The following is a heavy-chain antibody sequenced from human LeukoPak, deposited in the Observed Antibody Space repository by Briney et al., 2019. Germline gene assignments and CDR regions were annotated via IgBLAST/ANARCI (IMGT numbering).Heavy chain of an antibody. J-gene: IGHJ4*02. CDR1: GYTLTTYY. Sequence: GSVKVSCKASGYTLTTYYMHWXXQAPGQGLEWMGIIIPSDGRTTFSQNFQGRVTITRDTSTSTVYMELSSLTSEDTAVYYCARARYAGNQIDYWGQGTLVTVSS. CDR2: IIPSDGRT. D-gene: IGHD2-8*01. V-gene: IGHV1-46*01. CDR3: ARARYAGNQIDY.